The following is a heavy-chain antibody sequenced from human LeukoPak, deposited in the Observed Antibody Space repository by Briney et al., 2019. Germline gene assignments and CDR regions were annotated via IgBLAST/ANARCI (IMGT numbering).Heavy chain of an antibody. CDR3: AKDVAAAGSVADY. J-gene: IGHJ4*02. D-gene: IGHD6-13*01. Sequence: PGGSLRLSCAASGFTFDDYAMHWVRHAPAKGLEWVSSISWNSGSIGYADSVKGRFTISRDNAKNSLYLQMNSLRVEDTALYYCAKDVAAAGSVADYWGQGTLVTVSS. CDR2: ISWNSGSI. V-gene: IGHV3-9*01. CDR1: GFTFDDYA.